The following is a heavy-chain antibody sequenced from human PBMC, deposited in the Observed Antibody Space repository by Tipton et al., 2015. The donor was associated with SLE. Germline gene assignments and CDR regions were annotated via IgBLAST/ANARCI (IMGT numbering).Heavy chain of an antibody. CDR1: GFTFSSYS. Sequence: SLRLSCAASGFTFSSYSMNWVRQAPGKGLEWVSSISSSSSYIYYADSVKGRFTISRDNSKNTLYLQMSSLKTEDTAVYYCAKFPSSAYGDYGYWGQGTLVTVSS. CDR2: ISSSSSYI. CDR3: AKFPSSAYGDYGY. V-gene: IGHV3-21*01. J-gene: IGHJ4*02. D-gene: IGHD4-17*01.